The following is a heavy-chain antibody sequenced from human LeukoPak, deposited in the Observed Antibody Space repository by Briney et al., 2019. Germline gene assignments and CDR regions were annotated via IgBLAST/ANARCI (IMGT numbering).Heavy chain of an antibody. D-gene: IGHD4-23*01. V-gene: IGHV3-48*03. CDR2: ISSSGSAI. CDR3: ASEGYGGNSDAFDI. CDR1: GFTFSSYE. J-gene: IGHJ3*02. Sequence: GGSLRLSCAASGFTFSSYEMNWVRQAPGKGLEWVSYISSSGSAIYYADSVKGRFTISRDKAKNSLYMQMNRLRAEDRGVYYCASEGYGGNSDAFDIWGQGTMVTVS.